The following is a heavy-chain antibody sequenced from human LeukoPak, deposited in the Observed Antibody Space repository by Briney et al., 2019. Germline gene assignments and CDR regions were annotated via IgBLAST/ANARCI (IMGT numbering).Heavy chain of an antibody. V-gene: IGHV1-18*04. CDR3: ARVVWSSEPNPNNWFDP. CDR1: GYTFTGYY. Sequence: ASVKVSCKASGYTFTGYYMHWVRQAPGQGLEWMGWISAYNGNTNYAQKLQGRVTMTTDTSTSTAYMELRSLRSDDTAVYYCARVVWSSEPNPNNWFDPWGQGTLVTVSS. D-gene: IGHD3-16*01. J-gene: IGHJ5*02. CDR2: ISAYNGNT.